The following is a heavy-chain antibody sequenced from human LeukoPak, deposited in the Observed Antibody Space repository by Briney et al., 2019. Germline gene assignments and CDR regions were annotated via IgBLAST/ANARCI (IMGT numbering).Heavy chain of an antibody. CDR3: ARDKPRGSYYGSIFDS. CDR2: IRDDGGEI. CDR1: GFTFSSYW. J-gene: IGHJ4*02. D-gene: IGHD1-26*01. Sequence: GGSLRLSCEASGFTFSSYWMSWVRQAPGKGLEWVANIRDDGGEIYYVDSVKGRFTIARDNAKSSLFLQMNSLRAEDAAVYYCARDKPRGSYYGSIFDSWGQGTLVTVSS. V-gene: IGHV3-7*01.